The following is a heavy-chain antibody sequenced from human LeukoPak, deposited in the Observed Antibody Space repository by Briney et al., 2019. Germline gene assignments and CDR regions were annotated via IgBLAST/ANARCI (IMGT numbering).Heavy chain of an antibody. CDR3: ARQDILVVPAAMDYYYGMDV. V-gene: IGHV4-39*01. D-gene: IGHD2-2*01. CDR2: IYYSGST. CDR1: GGSISSSSYY. Sequence: SETLSLTCTVSGGSISSSSYYWGWIRQPPGKGLEWIGSIYYSGSTYYNPSLKSRVTISVDTSKNQFSLKLSSVTAADTAVYYCARQDILVVPAAMDYYYGMDVWGQGTTVTVSS. J-gene: IGHJ6*02.